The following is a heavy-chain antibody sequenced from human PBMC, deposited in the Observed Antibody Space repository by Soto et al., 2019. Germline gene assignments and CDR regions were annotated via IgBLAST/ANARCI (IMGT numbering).Heavy chain of an antibody. CDR2: ISAYNGNT. J-gene: IGHJ4*02. D-gene: IGHD3-22*01. Sequence: QVQLVQSGAEVKKPGASVKVSCKASGYTFTSYGISWVRQAPGQGLEWMGWISAYNGNTNYAQKLQGRVTMTTDTSTITAYMELRSLRSADTAVYYCARDGYYDSSGYRSDFDYWGQGTLVTVSS. CDR1: GYTFTSYG. CDR3: ARDGYYDSSGYRSDFDY. V-gene: IGHV1-18*01.